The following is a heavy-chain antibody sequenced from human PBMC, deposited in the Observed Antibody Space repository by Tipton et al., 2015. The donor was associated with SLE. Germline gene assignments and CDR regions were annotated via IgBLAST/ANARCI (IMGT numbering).Heavy chain of an antibody. CDR3: AKRGYCSSLSCYPFDY. CDR2: IYSGGNSA. CDR1: GFTFSTYA. J-gene: IGHJ4*02. D-gene: IGHD2-2*01. V-gene: IGHV3-23*03. Sequence: SLRLSCAASGFTFSTYAMSWVRQAPGKGLEWVSVIYSGGNSADYADSVKGRFAISRDNSKNTLYLQMNSLRAEDTAVYYCAKRGYCSSLSCYPFDYWGQGALVPVSS.